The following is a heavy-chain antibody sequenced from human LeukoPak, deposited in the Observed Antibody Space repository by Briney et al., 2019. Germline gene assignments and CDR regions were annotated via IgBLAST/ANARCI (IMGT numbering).Heavy chain of an antibody. J-gene: IGHJ5*02. D-gene: IGHD4-17*01. V-gene: IGHV4-59*12. CDR1: GGSISSYY. Sequence: SETLSLTCTVSGGSISSYYWSWIRQPPGKGLEWIGYIYYSGSTYYNPSLKSRVTISVDTSKNQFSLKLSSVTAADTAVYYCARAPSTVTTPSWFDPWGQGTLVTVSS. CDR2: IYYSGST. CDR3: ARAPSTVTTPSWFDP.